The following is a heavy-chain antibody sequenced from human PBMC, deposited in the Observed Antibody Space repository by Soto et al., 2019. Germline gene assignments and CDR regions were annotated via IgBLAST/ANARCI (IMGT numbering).Heavy chain of an antibody. Sequence: QVQLVQSGAEVKKPGSSVKVSCKASGGTFSSYAISWVRQAPGQGLEWMGGIIPIFGTANYAQKFQGRVMITADESTITDYMELSSLRAEDTAVYYCASPDKRITMVRGVIGYYYYGMDVWGQGTTVTVSS. J-gene: IGHJ6*02. V-gene: IGHV1-69*01. CDR3: ASPDKRITMVRGVIGYYYYGMDV. CDR2: IIPIFGTA. D-gene: IGHD3-10*01. CDR1: GGTFSSYA.